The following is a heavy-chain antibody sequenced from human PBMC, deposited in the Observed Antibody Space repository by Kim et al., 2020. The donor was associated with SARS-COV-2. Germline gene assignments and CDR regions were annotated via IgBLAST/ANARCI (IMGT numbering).Heavy chain of an antibody. CDR2: IYSDGTT. CDR3: SREAYYYDSSGYYCYF. V-gene: IGHV3-53*04. Sequence: GGSLRLSCTASGFTVSNNYMSWVRQVPGKGLEWVSVIYSDGTTSYADSVKGRFTISRHNSKNTLFLQMNSLRAEDTAVYYCSREAYYYDSSGYYCYFWGQGPLVTISP. D-gene: IGHD3-22*01. J-gene: IGHJ4*02. CDR1: GFTVSNNY.